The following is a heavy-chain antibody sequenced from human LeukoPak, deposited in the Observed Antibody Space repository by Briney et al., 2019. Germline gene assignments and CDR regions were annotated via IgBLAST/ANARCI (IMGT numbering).Heavy chain of an antibody. CDR1: GFTFSSYW. V-gene: IGHV3-7*01. CDR3: ARDAHVLRFLEWLPAFDY. Sequence: GGSLRLSCAASGFTFSSYWMGWVRQAPGKGLEWVANIKQDGSEKYYVDSVKGRFTISRDNTKNSLYLQMNSLRAEDTAVYYCARDAHVLRFLEWLPAFDYWGQGTLVTVSS. J-gene: IGHJ4*02. D-gene: IGHD3-3*01. CDR2: IKQDGSEK.